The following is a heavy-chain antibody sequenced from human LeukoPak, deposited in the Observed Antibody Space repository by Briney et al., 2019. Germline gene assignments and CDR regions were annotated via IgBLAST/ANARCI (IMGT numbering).Heavy chain of an antibody. J-gene: IGHJ4*02. CDR3: ARDIYGSGSYYDY. CDR2: INPNSGST. V-gene: IGHV1-2*02. Sequence: GASVKVSCKASGYTFTGYYMHWVRQAPGQGLEWMGWINPNSGSTNYAQKFQGRVTMTRDTSISTAYMELSRLRSDDTAVYYCARDIYGSGSYYDYWGQGTLVAVSS. D-gene: IGHD3-10*01. CDR1: GYTFTGYY.